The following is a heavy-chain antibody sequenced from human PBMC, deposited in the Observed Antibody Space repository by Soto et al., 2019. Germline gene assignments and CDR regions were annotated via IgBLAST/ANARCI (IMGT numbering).Heavy chain of an antibody. J-gene: IGHJ3*02. CDR2: INPSGGST. CDR1: GCTFTSYY. CDR3: ARDSIAAAGTSAFDI. V-gene: IGHV1-46*03. D-gene: IGHD6-13*01. Sequence: ASVKVSCKASGCTFTSYYMHWVRQAPGQGLEWMGIINPSGGSTSYAQKFQGRVTMTRDTSTSTVYMELSSLRSEDTAVYYCARDSIAAAGTSAFDIWGQGTMVTVSS.